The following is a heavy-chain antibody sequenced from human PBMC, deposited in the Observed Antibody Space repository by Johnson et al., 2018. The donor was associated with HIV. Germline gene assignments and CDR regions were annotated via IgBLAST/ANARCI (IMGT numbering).Heavy chain of an antibody. Sequence: EVQLVESGGGLVQPGGSLRLSCAASGFTFSSYAMSWVRQAPGKGLEWVSRINSDGSSTSYADSVKGRFTISRDNAKNTLYLQMNSLRAEDTAVYYCARGKKQWLDEDAFDIWGQGTMVTVSS. V-gene: IGHV3-74*02. CDR2: INSDGSST. CDR1: GFTFSSYA. D-gene: IGHD6-19*01. CDR3: ARGKKQWLDEDAFDI. J-gene: IGHJ3*02.